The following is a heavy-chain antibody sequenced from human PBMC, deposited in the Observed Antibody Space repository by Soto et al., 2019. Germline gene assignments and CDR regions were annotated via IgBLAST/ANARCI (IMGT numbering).Heavy chain of an antibody. Sequence: QVQLQESGPGLVKPSQTLSLTCTVSGGSISSGGYYWSWIRQHPGKGLDWIGYIYYSGSTYYNPSLKSRVTISVDKSKNQFSLKLSSVTAADTAVYYCARAPYYDSSGYLHYFDYWGQGTLVTVSS. V-gene: IGHV4-31*03. CDR1: GGSISSGGYY. CDR3: ARAPYYDSSGYLHYFDY. J-gene: IGHJ4*02. D-gene: IGHD3-22*01. CDR2: IYYSGST.